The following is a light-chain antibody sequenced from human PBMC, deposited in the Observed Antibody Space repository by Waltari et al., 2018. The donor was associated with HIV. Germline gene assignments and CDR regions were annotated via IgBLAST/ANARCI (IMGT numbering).Light chain of an antibody. Sequence: QSALTQPASVSGSPGQSITISCTATSNAIDFYNFVSWYQQHPGKAPQLIIFGVNNRPSGLSYRFSGSKSDNTASLTISGLQADDEADYYCSSFAYTGTLVFGGGTRLTVL. CDR3: SSFAYTGTLV. J-gene: IGLJ3*02. V-gene: IGLV2-14*01. CDR2: GVN. CDR1: SNAIDFYNF.